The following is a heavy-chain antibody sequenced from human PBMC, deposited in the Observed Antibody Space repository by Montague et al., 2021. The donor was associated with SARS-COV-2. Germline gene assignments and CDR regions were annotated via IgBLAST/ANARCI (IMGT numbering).Heavy chain of an antibody. CDR1: GYSINSNYY. Sequence: SETLSLTCTVSGYSINSNYYWGWIRQPPGKGLEWIGCSYHSGTTXXHPXXXSRVTISLDTSNNHFSLKVTSATAADTAVYYCARAPYYGPGKPYQFDYWGRGTLVTVSS. CDR2: SYHSGTT. D-gene: IGHD3-10*01. CDR3: ARAPYYGPGKPYQFDY. J-gene: IGHJ4*02. V-gene: IGHV4-38-2*02.